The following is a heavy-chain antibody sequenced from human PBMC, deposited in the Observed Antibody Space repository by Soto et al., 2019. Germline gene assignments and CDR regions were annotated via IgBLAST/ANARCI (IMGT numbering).Heavy chain of an antibody. D-gene: IGHD3-10*01. CDR2: TYYRSKWYN. J-gene: IGHJ4*02. CDR1: GDSVSSNSAA. V-gene: IGHV6-1*01. Sequence: PSQTLSLTCVISGDSVSSNSAAWNWIRQSPSRGLEWLGRTYYRSKWYNDYAVSVKSRITINPDTSKNQFSLQLNSVTPEDTAVYYCARDAKPIGSVLLWFGDIDYWGQGTLVTVSS. CDR3: ARDAKPIGSVLLWFGDIDY.